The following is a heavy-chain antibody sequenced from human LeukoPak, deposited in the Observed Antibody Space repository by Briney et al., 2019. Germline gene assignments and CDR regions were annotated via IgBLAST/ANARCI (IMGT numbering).Heavy chain of an antibody. J-gene: IGHJ4*02. Sequence: TPGGSLRLSCAASGFTFSDYYMSWIRQAPGKGLEWVSYTSNSDTTRYYADSVKGRFTISRDNVKNSLYLQMNSLRAEDTAVYYCARGGGSYPFFDYWGQGTLVTVSS. CDR1: GFTFSDYY. CDR3: ARGGGSYPFFDY. D-gene: IGHD1-26*01. CDR2: TSNSDTTR. V-gene: IGHV3-11*04.